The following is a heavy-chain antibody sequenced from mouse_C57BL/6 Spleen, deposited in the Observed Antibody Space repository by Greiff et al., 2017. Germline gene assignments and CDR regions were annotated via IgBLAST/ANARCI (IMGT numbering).Heavy chain of an antibody. CDR2: ISDGGSYT. D-gene: IGHD2-3*01. CDR3: ARDGDSYDGRAMDY. V-gene: IGHV5-4*01. J-gene: IGHJ4*01. CDR1: GFTFSSYA. Sequence: EVQRVESGGGLVKPGGSLKLSCAASGFTFSSYAMSWVRQTPEKRLEWVATISDGGSYTYYPDNVKGRFTISRDNAKNNLYLQMSHLKSEDTAMYYCARDGDSYDGRAMDYWGQGTSVTVSS.